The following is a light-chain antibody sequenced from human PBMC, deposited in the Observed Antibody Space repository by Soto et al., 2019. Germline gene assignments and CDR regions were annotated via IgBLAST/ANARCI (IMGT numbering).Light chain of an antibody. CDR2: VSS. V-gene: IGKV3-20*01. CDR3: QHFGSSQYT. CDR1: QSVSSSY. J-gene: IGKJ2*01. Sequence: EIVLPQSPGTLSLSPGERATLSCRASQSVSSSYLAWYQQKPGQAPRLLIYVSSRRAIGIPDRFSGSGSGTDFTLTISSLEPEDFAVYYCQHFGSSQYTFGQGTKLEIK.